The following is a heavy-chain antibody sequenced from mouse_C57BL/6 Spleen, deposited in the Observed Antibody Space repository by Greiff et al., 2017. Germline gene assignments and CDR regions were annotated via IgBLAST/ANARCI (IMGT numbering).Heavy chain of an antibody. J-gene: IGHJ3*01. Sequence: EVQLQQSGPELVKPGASVKKSCKASGYTFTDYYMNWVKQSHGKSLEWIGDINPNNGGTSYNQKFKGKATLTVDKSSSTAYMELRSLTSEDSAVYYCARRWYGSSYDWFAYWGQGTLVTVSA. D-gene: IGHD1-1*01. CDR3: ARRWYGSSYDWFAY. V-gene: IGHV1-26*01. CDR2: INPNNGGT. CDR1: GYTFTDYY.